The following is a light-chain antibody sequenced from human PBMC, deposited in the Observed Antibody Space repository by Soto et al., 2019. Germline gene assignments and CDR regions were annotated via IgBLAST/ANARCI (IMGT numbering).Light chain of an antibody. CDR1: QSVSSN. CDR2: GAS. V-gene: IGKV3-15*01. J-gene: IGKJ2*01. CDR3: QQYNNLPPDT. Sequence: EIVMTQSPATLSVSPGERATLSCRASQSVSSNLAWYQQKPGQAPRLLIYGASTRATGIPARFSGSGSGTEFTLTISSLRSEDFAVYYCQQYNNLPPDTFGQGTKLEIK.